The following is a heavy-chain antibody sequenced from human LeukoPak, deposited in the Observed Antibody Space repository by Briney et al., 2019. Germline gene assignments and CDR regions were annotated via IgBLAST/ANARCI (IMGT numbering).Heavy chain of an antibody. CDR2: ITNNGVST. Sequence: GGSLRLSCSASGFTFSNYALAWVRQAPGKGLEYVSVITNNGVSTYYADSVKGRFTISRDNSKSTLYLQMSSLRAEDTAMYYCAIWSGRDHWGQGTLVTVSS. CDR1: GFTFSNYA. CDR3: AIWSGRDH. V-gene: IGHV3-64D*09. D-gene: IGHD3-10*01. J-gene: IGHJ4*02.